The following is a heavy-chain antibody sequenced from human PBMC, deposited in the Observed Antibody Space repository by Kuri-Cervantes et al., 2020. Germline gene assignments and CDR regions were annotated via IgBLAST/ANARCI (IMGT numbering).Heavy chain of an antibody. CDR1: GGTFSSYA. CDR3: ARALTTVKKLAFEY. D-gene: IGHD4-17*01. J-gene: IGHJ4*02. CDR2: IIPTFGTA. V-gene: IGHV1-69*06. Sequence: SVKVSCKASGGTFSSYAISWVRQAPGQGLEWMGGIIPTFGTANYAQKFQGRVTITADNSTSTAYMELSSLRSEDTAVYYCARALTTVKKLAFEYWGQGTLVTVSS.